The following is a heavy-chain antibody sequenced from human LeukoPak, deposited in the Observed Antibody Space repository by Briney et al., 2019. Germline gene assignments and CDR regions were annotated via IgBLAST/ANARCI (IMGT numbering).Heavy chain of an antibody. V-gene: IGHV1-46*01. D-gene: IGHD2-2*01. CDR2: INPSGGST. CDR3: ARSTIVVVPAANNWFDP. CDR1: GYTFTSYY. Sequence: ASVKVSCKASGYTFTSYYMHWVRQAPGQGLEWMGIINPSGGSTSYAQKFQGRVTMTRDMSTSTVYMELSSLRSEDTAVYYCARSTIVVVPAANNWFDPWGQGTLVTVSS. J-gene: IGHJ5*02.